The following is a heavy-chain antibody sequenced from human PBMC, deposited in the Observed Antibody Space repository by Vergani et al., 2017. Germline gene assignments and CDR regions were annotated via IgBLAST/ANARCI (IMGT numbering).Heavy chain of an antibody. V-gene: IGHV4-39*01. D-gene: IGHD3-3*01. Sequence: QVQLQQWGGGLLKPSETLSLTCSVSGASIDRSKNYWGWIRQPPGKGLEWIGSVIYSGNTNYDPSLKSRVTISIDTSKNQFSLKLNSVTAADTAVYYCARRTYYDFRFDFWGQGILVTVSS. CDR1: GASIDRSKNY. CDR2: VIYSGNT. CDR3: ARRTYYDFRFDF. J-gene: IGHJ5*01.